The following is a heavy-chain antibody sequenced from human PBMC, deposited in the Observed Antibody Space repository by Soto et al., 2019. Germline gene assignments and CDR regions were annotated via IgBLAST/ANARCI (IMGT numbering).Heavy chain of an antibody. CDR3: TIFGVAKYGMDV. CDR2: IKSKTDGGTT. D-gene: IGHD3-3*01. CDR1: GFTFSNAW. V-gene: IGHV3-15*07. Sequence: EVQLVESGGGLVKPGGSLRLSCAASGFTFSNAWMNWVRQAPGKGLEWVGRIKSKTDGGTTDYAATVKGRFTISRDDSKNTLYLQMNSLKTEDTAVYYCTIFGVAKYGMDVWGQGTTVTVSS. J-gene: IGHJ6*02.